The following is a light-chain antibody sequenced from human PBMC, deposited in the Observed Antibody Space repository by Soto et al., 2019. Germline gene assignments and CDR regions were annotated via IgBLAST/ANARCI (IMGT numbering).Light chain of an antibody. CDR2: VAF. CDR1: QGIVDD. V-gene: IGKV1-17*01. CDR3: QQAMTFPFT. Sequence: DIQMTQSPSSLSASVGDRVTITCRASQGIVDDLAWYQHKPGKAPKRLIYVAFGLQSGVPSRFSGSGSGTEFTLTISSLQPEDFATYYCQQAMTFPFTFGQGTRLEIK. J-gene: IGKJ5*01.